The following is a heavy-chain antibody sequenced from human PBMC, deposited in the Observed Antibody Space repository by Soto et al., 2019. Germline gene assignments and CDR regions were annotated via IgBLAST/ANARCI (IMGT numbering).Heavy chain of an antibody. Sequence: QVQLQQWGAGLFKPSETLSLTCAVYGGSFSGYYWSWIRQPPGKGLEWIGEINHSGSTNYNPSLKSRVTISVDTSKNQFSLKLSSVTAADTAVYYCARTDYGSGSSPDAFDIWGQGTMVTVSS. V-gene: IGHV4-34*01. CDR3: ARTDYGSGSSPDAFDI. D-gene: IGHD3-10*01. J-gene: IGHJ3*02. CDR2: INHSGST. CDR1: GGSFSGYY.